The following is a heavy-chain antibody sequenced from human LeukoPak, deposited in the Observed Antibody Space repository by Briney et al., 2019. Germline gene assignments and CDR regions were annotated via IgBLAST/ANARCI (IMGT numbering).Heavy chain of an antibody. J-gene: IGHJ4*02. V-gene: IGHV1-2*02. Sequence: ASMKVSFKASGYTFTAYYMHWVRQAPGQGLEWLGCINPDIGGATYAQKFQGRVNMTRDTSTSTAYMQLNRLTSDDTAVYYCARQVEKSGSYFYFDYWGQGTLVTVSS. D-gene: IGHD1-26*01. CDR1: GYTFTAYY. CDR2: INPDIGGA. CDR3: ARQVEKSGSYFYFDY.